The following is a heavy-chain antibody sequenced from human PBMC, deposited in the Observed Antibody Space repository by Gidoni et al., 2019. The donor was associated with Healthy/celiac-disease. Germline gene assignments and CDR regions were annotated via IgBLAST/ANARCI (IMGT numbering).Heavy chain of an antibody. CDR1: GGSISSGGYY. CDR2: IYYSGST. Sequence: QVQLQESGPGLVKPSQTLSLTCTVSGGSISSGGYYWRWIRQHPGKGLEWIGYIYYSGSTYYNPSLKSRVTISVDTSKNQFSLKLSSVTAADTAVYYCARATDIVVVVANAFDIWGQGTMVTVSS. CDR3: ARATDIVVVVANAFDI. D-gene: IGHD2-15*01. J-gene: IGHJ3*02. V-gene: IGHV4-31*03.